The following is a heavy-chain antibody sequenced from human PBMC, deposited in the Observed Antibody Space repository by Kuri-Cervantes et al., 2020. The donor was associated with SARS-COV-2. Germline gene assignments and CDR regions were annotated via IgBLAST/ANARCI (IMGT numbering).Heavy chain of an antibody. CDR1: GFTFSSYW. V-gene: IGHV3-74*01. Sequence: GGSLRLSCVASGFTFSSYWMCWVRQAPGKGLVWVSRLTNDGSDAIFADSVKGRFTISRDNAKNMLYLYMNSLRADDTAVYYCARDSMTTRDFDYWGQGTLVTVSS. D-gene: IGHD4-11*01. CDR3: ARDSMTTRDFDY. J-gene: IGHJ4*02. CDR2: LTNDGSDA.